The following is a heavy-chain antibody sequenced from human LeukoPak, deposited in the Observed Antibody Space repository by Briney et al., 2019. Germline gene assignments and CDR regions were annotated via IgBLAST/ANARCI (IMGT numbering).Heavy chain of an antibody. CDR3: VRGNSFGPFVMEV. Sequence: PGGSLRLSLSASGFPVSGYTMQWVRQAPGKGLEYVSAISDSGGSTYYADSVKGRFTISRDNSKNTQYLQMSSLRAEDTAVYLRVRGNSFGPFVMEVWGQGTTVTVSS. D-gene: IGHD4-23*01. CDR2: ISDSGGST. V-gene: IGHV3-64D*09. J-gene: IGHJ6*02. CDR1: GFPVSGYT.